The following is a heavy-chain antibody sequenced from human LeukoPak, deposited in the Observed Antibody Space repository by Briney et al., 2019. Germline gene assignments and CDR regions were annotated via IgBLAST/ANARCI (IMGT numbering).Heavy chain of an antibody. Sequence: ASVKVSCKASGYTFTSYAMHWVRQAPGQRLEWMGWINAGNGNTKYSQKFQGRVTITKDTSASTAYMELSSLRSEDTAVYYCARDMDARLRGNWFDPWGQGTLVTVSS. J-gene: IGHJ5*02. D-gene: IGHD3-16*01. CDR2: INAGNGNT. CDR3: ARDMDARLRGNWFDP. V-gene: IGHV1-3*01. CDR1: GYTFTSYA.